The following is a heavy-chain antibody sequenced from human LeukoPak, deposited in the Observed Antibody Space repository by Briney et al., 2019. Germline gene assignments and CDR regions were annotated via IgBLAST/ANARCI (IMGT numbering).Heavy chain of an antibody. Sequence: SSVKVSCKASGGTFSSYAISWVRQAPGQGLEWMGGIIPIFGTANYAQKFQGRVTITTEESTSTAYMELSSLRSEDTAVYYCAREKDGSSSLYYFDYWGQGTLVTVSS. J-gene: IGHJ4*02. V-gene: IGHV1-69*05. CDR2: IIPIFGTA. D-gene: IGHD6-13*01. CDR1: GGTFSSYA. CDR3: AREKDGSSSLYYFDY.